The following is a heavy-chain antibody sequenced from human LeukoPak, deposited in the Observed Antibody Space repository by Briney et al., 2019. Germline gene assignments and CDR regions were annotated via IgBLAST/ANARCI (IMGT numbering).Heavy chain of an antibody. D-gene: IGHD2-2*01. Sequence: SETLSLTCAVYGGPFSGYYWSWIRQPPGKGLEWIGEINHSGSTNYNPSLKSRVTISVDMSKNQFSLKLSSVTAADTAVYYCARGPPAKPGTGYYYGMDVWGQGTTVTVSS. CDR2: INHSGST. J-gene: IGHJ6*02. CDR1: GGPFSGYY. V-gene: IGHV4-34*01. CDR3: ARGPPAKPGTGYYYGMDV.